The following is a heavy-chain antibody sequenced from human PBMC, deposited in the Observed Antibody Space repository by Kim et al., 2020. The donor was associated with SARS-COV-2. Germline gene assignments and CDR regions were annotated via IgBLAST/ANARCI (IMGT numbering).Heavy chain of an antibody. V-gene: IGHV4-4*02. CDR3: ARAPHADPDAFDI. Sequence: YNPSLKSRVTISVDKSKNQFSLKLSSVTAADTAVYYCARAPHADPDAFDIWGQGTMVTVSS. J-gene: IGHJ3*02.